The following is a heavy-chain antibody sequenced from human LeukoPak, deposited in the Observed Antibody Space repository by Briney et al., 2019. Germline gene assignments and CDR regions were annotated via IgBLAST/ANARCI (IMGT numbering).Heavy chain of an antibody. Sequence: SETLSLTCAVYGGSFSGYYWSWIRQPPGKGLEWIGEINHSGSTNYNPSLKSRVTISVDTSKNQFSLKLSSVTAADTAVYYCARRNYYDSSGYYSSTAFDIWGQGTMVTVSS. D-gene: IGHD3-22*01. V-gene: IGHV4-34*01. CDR1: GGSFSGYY. CDR2: INHSGST. J-gene: IGHJ3*02. CDR3: ARRNYYDSSGYYSSTAFDI.